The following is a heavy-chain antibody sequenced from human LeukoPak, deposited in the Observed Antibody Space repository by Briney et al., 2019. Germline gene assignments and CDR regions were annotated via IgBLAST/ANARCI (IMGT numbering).Heavy chain of an antibody. CDR3: AKYSSSWGYFQH. J-gene: IGHJ1*01. CDR1: GLTFSSYG. CDR2: IRYDGSNK. D-gene: IGHD6-13*01. Sequence: PGGSLRLSCAASGLTFSSYGMHWVRQAPGKGLEWVAFIRYDGSNKYYADSVKGRFTISRDNSKNTLYLQMNSLRAEDTAVYYCAKYSSSWGYFQHWGQGALVTVSS. V-gene: IGHV3-30*02.